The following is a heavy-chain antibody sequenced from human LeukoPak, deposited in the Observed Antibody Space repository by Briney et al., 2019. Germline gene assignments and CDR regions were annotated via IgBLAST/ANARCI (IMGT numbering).Heavy chain of an antibody. CDR3: ATANRYSLYMDV. CDR1: GGSFSSYY. D-gene: IGHD1-14*01. J-gene: IGHJ6*03. V-gene: IGHV4-4*07. CDR2: IYISGST. Sequence: PSETLSLTCTVSGGSFSSYYWSWIRQPAGKGLECIGRIYISGSTSYNPSLKSRVTMSVDTSKNQFSLRLNSVTAADTAVYYCATANRYSLYMDVWGKGTTVTVSS.